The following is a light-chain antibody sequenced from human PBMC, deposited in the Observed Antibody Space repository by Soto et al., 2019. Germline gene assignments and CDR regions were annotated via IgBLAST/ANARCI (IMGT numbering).Light chain of an antibody. CDR2: VAS. V-gene: IGKV3-15*01. CDR1: ESVSSS. J-gene: IGKJ3*01. CDR3: QQYKDWPPVT. Sequence: EIVLTQSPATLSVSPGERVTLSCRASESVSSSLAWYQHKPGQPPRLLIYVASTRATDIPARFSGSGSWTQFTLTISSLQSEDFSVYYCQQYKDWPPVTFGPGTQVEIK.